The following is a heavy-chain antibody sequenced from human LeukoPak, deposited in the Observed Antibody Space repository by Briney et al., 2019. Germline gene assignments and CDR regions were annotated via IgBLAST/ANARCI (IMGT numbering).Heavy chain of an antibody. J-gene: IGHJ3*01. V-gene: IGHV3-7*01. CDR3: TCDIDRSDGL. CDR2: INLHGNEK. D-gene: IGHD2-8*01. Sequence: PGRSLRLSCAASGFTFSSYWLSWVRQAPGKGLEWVANINLHGNEKYYVDSVRGRFTISRDNAKSSLYLQMNSLRVEDTALYYCTCDIDRSDGLWGQGTMVTVSS. CDR1: GFTFSSYW.